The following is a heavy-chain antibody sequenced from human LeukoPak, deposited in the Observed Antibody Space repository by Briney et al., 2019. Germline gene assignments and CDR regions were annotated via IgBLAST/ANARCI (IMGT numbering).Heavy chain of an antibody. Sequence: ASVKVSCKASGYTFTSYGISWVRQAPGQGLEWMGWISAYNGNTNYAQKLQGRVTMTTDTSTSTAYMELRSLRSDDTAVYYCARDLHYYDSSGYYIFDCWGQGTLVTVSS. D-gene: IGHD3-22*01. CDR3: ARDLHYYDSSGYYIFDC. J-gene: IGHJ4*02. CDR2: ISAYNGNT. V-gene: IGHV1-18*01. CDR1: GYTFTSYG.